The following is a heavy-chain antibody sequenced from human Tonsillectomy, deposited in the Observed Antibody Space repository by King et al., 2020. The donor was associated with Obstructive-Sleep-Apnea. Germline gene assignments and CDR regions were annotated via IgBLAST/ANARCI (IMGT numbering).Heavy chain of an antibody. V-gene: IGHV4-39*07. Sequence: QLQESGPGLVKPSETLSLTCTVSGGSISSSGYYWGWLRQPPGEGLEWIGSVSSSGSTYYNPSLKSRVTVSIDTSKNQFSLKLSSVTAADTAVYYCAREYRIQRWLPIDYWGQGTLAT. CDR2: VSSSGST. CDR1: GGSISSSGYY. CDR3: AREYRIQRWLPIDY. J-gene: IGHJ4*02. D-gene: IGHD5-18*01.